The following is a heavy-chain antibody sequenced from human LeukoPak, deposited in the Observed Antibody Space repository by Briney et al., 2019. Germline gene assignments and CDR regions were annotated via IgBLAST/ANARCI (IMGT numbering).Heavy chain of an antibody. CDR1: GFTFSSYG. J-gene: IGHJ6*03. CDR2: IRYDGSNK. D-gene: IGHD1-26*01. Sequence: GGSLRLSCAASGFTFSSYGMHWVRQAPGKGLEWVAFIRYDGSNKFYADSVKGRFTISRDNSKNTLYLQVNSLRAEDTAVYYCAKDPGVRYSGSYYYYYYMDVWGKGTRSPSP. CDR3: AKDPGVRYSGSYYYYYYMDV. V-gene: IGHV3-30*02.